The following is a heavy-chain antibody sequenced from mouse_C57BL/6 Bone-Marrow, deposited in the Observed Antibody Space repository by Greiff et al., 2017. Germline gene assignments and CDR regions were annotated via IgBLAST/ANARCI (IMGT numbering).Heavy chain of an antibody. D-gene: IGHD1-1*01. CDR1: GFNIKDDY. Sequence: VQLQQSGAELVRPGASVKLSCTASGFNIKDDYMHWVKQRPEQGLEWIGWIDPENGDTEFASKFQGKATITAETSSNTAYLQLSSLTSEDTAVYYCTTGSYYGSVFAYWGQGTLVTVSA. J-gene: IGHJ3*01. CDR3: TTGSYYGSVFAY. V-gene: IGHV14-4*01. CDR2: IDPENGDT.